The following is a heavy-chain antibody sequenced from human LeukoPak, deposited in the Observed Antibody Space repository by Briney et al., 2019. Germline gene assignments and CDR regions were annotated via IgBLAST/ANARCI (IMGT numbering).Heavy chain of an antibody. CDR2: IIPIFGTA. Sequence: KVSCKASGGTFSSYAISWVRQAPGQGLEWMGGIIPIFGTANYAQKFQGRVTITADKSTSTAYMELSSLRSEDTAVYCCARTTDYYDSKALGYWGQGTLVTVSS. V-gene: IGHV1-69*06. CDR1: GGTFSSYA. CDR3: ARTTDYYDSKALGY. J-gene: IGHJ4*02. D-gene: IGHD3-22*01.